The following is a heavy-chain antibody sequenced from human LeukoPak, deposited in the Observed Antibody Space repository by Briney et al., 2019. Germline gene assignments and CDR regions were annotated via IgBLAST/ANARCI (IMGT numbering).Heavy chain of an antibody. CDR3: ARAIAVAGYDAFDI. J-gene: IGHJ3*02. D-gene: IGHD6-19*01. Sequence: ASVKVSCKASGYTFTSYGISWVRQAPGQGLEWMGWISAYNCNTNYAQKLQGRVTMTTDTSTSTAYMELRSLRSDDTAVYYCARAIAVAGYDAFDIWGQGTMVTVSS. CDR2: ISAYNCNT. V-gene: IGHV1-18*01. CDR1: GYTFTSYG.